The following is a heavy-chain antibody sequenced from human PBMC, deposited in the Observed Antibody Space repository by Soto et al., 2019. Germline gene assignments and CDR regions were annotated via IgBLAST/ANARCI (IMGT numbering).Heavy chain of an antibody. CDR1: GFTFSSYE. CDR2: ISSSGRTI. V-gene: IGHV3-48*03. CDR3: ARSPFLECN. Sequence: GGSLRLSCAASGFTFSSYEMDWVRQAPGKGLEWVSYISSSGRTIYYAGSVKGRFTISRDNAKNSLFLQMNSLRVEDTAVYYCARSPFLECNWAQGTLVTVSS. J-gene: IGHJ4*02. D-gene: IGHD3-3*02.